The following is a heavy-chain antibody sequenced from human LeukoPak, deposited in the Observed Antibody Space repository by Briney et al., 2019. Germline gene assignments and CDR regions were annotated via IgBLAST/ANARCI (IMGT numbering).Heavy chain of an antibody. V-gene: IGHV4-34*01. Sequence: SETLSLTCAVYGGSFSGYYWSWLRQPPGKGLEWIGEINHSGSTNYNPSLKSRVTISVDTSKNQFSLKLSSVTAADTAVYYCAGPRFSGGSCYPYWGQGTLVTVSS. CDR3: AGPRFSGGSCYPY. D-gene: IGHD2-15*01. CDR2: INHSGST. CDR1: GGSFSGYY. J-gene: IGHJ4*02.